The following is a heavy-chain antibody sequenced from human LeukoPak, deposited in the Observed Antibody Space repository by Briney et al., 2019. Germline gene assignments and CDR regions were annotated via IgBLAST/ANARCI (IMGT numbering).Heavy chain of an antibody. Sequence: GGPLRLSCAASGFTFSSYDMHWVRQATGKGLEWVSAIGTAGDTYYPGSVKGRFTISRENAKNSLYLQMNSLRAGDTAVYYCARALYYYYGMDVWGQGTTVTVSS. CDR1: GFTFSSYD. CDR3: ARALYYYYGMDV. V-gene: IGHV3-13*01. J-gene: IGHJ6*02. CDR2: IGTAGDT.